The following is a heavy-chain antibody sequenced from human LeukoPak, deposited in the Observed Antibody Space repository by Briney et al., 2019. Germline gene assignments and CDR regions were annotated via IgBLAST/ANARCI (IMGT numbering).Heavy chain of an antibody. D-gene: IGHD6-13*01. CDR2: IIPIFGTA. CDR3: ASAPRYSSSWYRVLTYFDY. J-gene: IGHJ4*02. Sequence: SVKVSXKASGGTFSSYAISWVRQAPGQGLEWMGGIIPIFGTANYAQKFQGRATITTDESTSTAYMELSSLRSEDTAVYYCASAPRYSSSWYRVLTYFDYWGQRTLVTVSS. CDR1: GGTFSSYA. V-gene: IGHV1-69*05.